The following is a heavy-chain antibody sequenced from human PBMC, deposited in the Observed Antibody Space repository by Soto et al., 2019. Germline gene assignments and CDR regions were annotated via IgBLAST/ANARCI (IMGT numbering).Heavy chain of an antibody. D-gene: IGHD3-3*01. CDR3: AGPARNYDFWSGYSFDI. Sequence: QVQLVQSGAEVKKPGASVKVSCKASGYTFTSYDINWVRQATGQGLEWMGWMNPNSGNTGSAQKFQGRVTMTRNTSISTGYMALSSLRSEDTAVYYCAGPARNYDFWSGYSFDIWGQGTMVTVSS. CDR1: GYTFTSYD. V-gene: IGHV1-8*01. CDR2: MNPNSGNT. J-gene: IGHJ3*02.